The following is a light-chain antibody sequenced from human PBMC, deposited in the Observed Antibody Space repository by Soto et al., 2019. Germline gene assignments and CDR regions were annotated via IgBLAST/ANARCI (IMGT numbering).Light chain of an antibody. CDR1: GVHSSYA. CDR2: LNSDGSH. Sequence: QPVLTQSPSSSASLGASVKLTCTLRGVHSSYAIAWHQQQPEKGPRYLMKLNSDGSHSKGDGIPDRFSGSSSGAERYLTISSLQSEDEADYYCQTWGTGIVVFSGGTKLTVL. V-gene: IGLV4-69*01. J-gene: IGLJ2*01. CDR3: QTWGTGIVV.